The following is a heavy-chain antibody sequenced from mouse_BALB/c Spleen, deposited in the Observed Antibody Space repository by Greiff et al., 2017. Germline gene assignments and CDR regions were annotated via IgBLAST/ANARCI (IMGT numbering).Heavy chain of an antibody. D-gene: IGHD2-4*01. CDR2: ISYDGSN. CDR3: ARRDYDYDDEGFAY. CDR1: GYSITSGYY. Sequence: EVKLQESGPGLVKPSQSLSLTCSVTGYSITSGYYWNWIRQFPGNKLEWMGYISYDGSNNYNPSLKNRISITRDTSKNQFFLKLNSVTTEDTATYYCARRDYDYDDEGFAYWGQGTLVTVSA. V-gene: IGHV3-6*02. J-gene: IGHJ3*01.